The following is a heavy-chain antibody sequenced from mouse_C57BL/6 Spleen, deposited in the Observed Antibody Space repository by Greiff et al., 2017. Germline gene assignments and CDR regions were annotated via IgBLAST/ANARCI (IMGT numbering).Heavy chain of an antibody. D-gene: IGHD1-1*01. J-gene: IGHJ2*01. V-gene: IGHV1-55*01. CDR2: IYPGSGST. Sequence: QVQLQQPGAELVKPGASVKMSCKASGYTFTSYWITWVKQRPGQGLEWIGNIYPGSGSTNYNEKFKSKATLTVDTASSTAYMQLSSLTSEDPAVYYCARRTTVVGGYWGQGTTLTVSS. CDR1: GYTFTSYW. CDR3: ARRTTVVGGY.